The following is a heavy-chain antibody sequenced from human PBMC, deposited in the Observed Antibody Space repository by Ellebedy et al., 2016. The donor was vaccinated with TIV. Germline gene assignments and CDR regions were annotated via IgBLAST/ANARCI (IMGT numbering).Heavy chain of an antibody. CDR1: GYTFTSYG. V-gene: IGHV1-18*01. CDR3: AREVRYSSGWSPFDY. Sequence: AASVKVSCKASGYTFTSYGISWVRQAPGQGLEWMGWISAYNGNTNYAQKLQGRVTMTTDTSTSTAYMELRSLRSDDTAVYYCAREVRYSSGWSPFDYWGQGTLVTVSS. D-gene: IGHD6-19*01. CDR2: ISAYNGNT. J-gene: IGHJ4*02.